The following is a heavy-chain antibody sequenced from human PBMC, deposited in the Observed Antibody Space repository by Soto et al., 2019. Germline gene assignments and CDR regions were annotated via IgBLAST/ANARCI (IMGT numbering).Heavy chain of an antibody. J-gene: IGHJ4*02. V-gene: IGHV3-30-3*01. D-gene: IGHD2-21*01. CDR1: GFTFSSYA. CDR2: ISYDGSNK. CDR3: ARGLWTDY. Sequence: QVQLVESGGGVVQPGRSLRLSCAASGFTFSSYAMHWVRQAPGKGLEWVAVISYDGSNKYYADSVKGRFTISRDNSKNTLYLQMNSLRAEDTAVYYCARGLWTDYWGQGTLVTVSS.